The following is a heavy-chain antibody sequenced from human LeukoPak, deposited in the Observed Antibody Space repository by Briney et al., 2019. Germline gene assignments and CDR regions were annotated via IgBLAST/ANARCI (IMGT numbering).Heavy chain of an antibody. CDR3: ARERRLSGRITMVRGVRRYYYYGMDV. V-gene: IGHV4-61*01. CDR2: IYYSGST. D-gene: IGHD3-10*01. Sequence: SETLSLTCTVSGGSVSSGSYYWSWIRQPPGKGLEWIGYIYYSGSTNYNPSLKSRVTISVDTSKNQFSLKLSSVTAADTAVYYCARERRLSGRITMVRGVRRYYYYGMDVWGKGTTVTVSS. J-gene: IGHJ6*04. CDR1: GGSVSSGSYY.